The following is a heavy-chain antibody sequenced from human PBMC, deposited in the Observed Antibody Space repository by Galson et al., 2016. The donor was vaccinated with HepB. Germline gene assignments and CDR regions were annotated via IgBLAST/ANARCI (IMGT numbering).Heavy chain of an antibody. CDR2: ISGSGGRT. Sequence: SLRLSCAASGFTFSKYVMNWVRRAPGKGLEWVSSISGSGGRTFYADFVKGRFSISRDNSKSTLSLQMNSLRVDDTAVYYCARMSGWELGNYFFKSWGQGTLVTVSS. CDR3: ARMSGWELGNYFFKS. D-gene: IGHD7-27*01. V-gene: IGHV3-23*01. J-gene: IGHJ5*02. CDR1: GFTFSKYV.